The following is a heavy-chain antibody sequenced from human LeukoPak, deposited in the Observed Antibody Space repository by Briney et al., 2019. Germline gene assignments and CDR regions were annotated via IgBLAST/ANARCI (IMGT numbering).Heavy chain of an antibody. J-gene: IGHJ6*03. CDR1: GYTFTSYD. CDR2: MNPNSGHT. V-gene: IGHV1-8*03. D-gene: IGHD5-12*01. CDR3: SRVLRSGQWLRLRGNYYYYMDV. Sequence: ASVKVSCKASGYTFTSYDINWVRQATGQGLEWMGWMNPNSGHTGYGQKFQGRVTITRNTCICTAYMELSNLQPENTAVYYGSRVLRSGQWLRLRGNYYYYMDVWGKGTTVTVSS.